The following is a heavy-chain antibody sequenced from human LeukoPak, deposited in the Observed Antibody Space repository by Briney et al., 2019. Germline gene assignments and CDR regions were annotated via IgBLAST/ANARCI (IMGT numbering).Heavy chain of an antibody. CDR2: IKQDGSEK. D-gene: IGHD6-19*01. J-gene: IGHJ3*02. V-gene: IGHV3-7*01. CDR3: ATYSSGWYNAFDI. CDR1: GFTLSSFW. Sequence: GGPLRLSCAASGFTLSSFWLSWVRQAPGKGLEWVANIKQDGSEKSYVDSVKGRFTISRDNAKNSLYLQMHSLGAEDTAVYYCATYSSGWYNAFDIWGQGTMVTVSS.